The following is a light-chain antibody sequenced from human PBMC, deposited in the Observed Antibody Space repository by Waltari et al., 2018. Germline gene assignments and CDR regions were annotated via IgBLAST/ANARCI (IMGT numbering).Light chain of an antibody. J-gene: IGLJ3*02. Sequence: QSALTQPRSVSGSPGQSVTISCTGTSSDVGSYNYVSWFQQHPGKAPKLMIYDVTKRPSGVPDRCSGSKSGITASLTISVLQSDDEADYYCCSYAGSYTLGVFGGGTKLTVL. V-gene: IGLV2-11*01. CDR2: DVT. CDR3: CSYAGSYTLGV. CDR1: SSDVGSYNY.